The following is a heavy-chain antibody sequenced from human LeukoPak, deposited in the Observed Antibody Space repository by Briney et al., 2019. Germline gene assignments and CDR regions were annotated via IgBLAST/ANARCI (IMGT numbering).Heavy chain of an antibody. Sequence: SETLSLTCTVSGGSISSYYWSWIRQPPGKGLEWIGYICYSGSTNYNPSLKSRVTISVDTSKNQFSLKLSSVTAADTAVYYCARHRNYYDSSGYYYWFDPWGQGTLLTVSS. V-gene: IGHV4-59*08. CDR2: ICYSGST. D-gene: IGHD3-22*01. CDR3: ARHRNYYDSSGYYYWFDP. CDR1: GGSISSYY. J-gene: IGHJ5*02.